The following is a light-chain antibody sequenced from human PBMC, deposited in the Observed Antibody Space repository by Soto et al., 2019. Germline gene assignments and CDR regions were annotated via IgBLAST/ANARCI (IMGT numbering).Light chain of an antibody. V-gene: IGLV2-14*01. J-gene: IGLJ3*02. CDR3: GAWDDSLSAWV. Sequence: QSALTQPASVSGSPGQSITISCSGTSSDVGSYDHVAWYQQFPGKTPKLTIYEVSNRPSGVSSRFSGSKSGNTASLTISGLRSEDEAVYYCGAWDDSLSAWVFGGGTQLTVL. CDR1: SSDVGSYDH. CDR2: EVS.